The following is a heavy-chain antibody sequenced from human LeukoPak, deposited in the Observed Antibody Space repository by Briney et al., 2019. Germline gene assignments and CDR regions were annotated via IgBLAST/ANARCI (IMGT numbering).Heavy chain of an antibody. D-gene: IGHD6-13*01. Sequence: GGSLRLSCAASGFTFSSYAMHWVRQAPGKGLEYVSAISSNGGSTYYANSVKGRFTISRDNSKNTLYLQMGSLRAEGMAVYYCARDRAAAAYDAFDIWGQGTMVTVSS. V-gene: IGHV3-64*01. J-gene: IGHJ3*02. CDR3: ARDRAAAAYDAFDI. CDR1: GFTFSSYA. CDR2: ISSNGGST.